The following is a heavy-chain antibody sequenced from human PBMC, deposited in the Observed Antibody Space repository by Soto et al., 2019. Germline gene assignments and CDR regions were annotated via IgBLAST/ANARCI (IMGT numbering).Heavy chain of an antibody. CDR3: ARGGYYSYMDV. J-gene: IGHJ6*03. V-gene: IGHV4-4*02. CDR2: IHHSGST. D-gene: IGHD3-16*01. Sequence: QVQLQESGPGLVKPSGTLSLTCAVSGGSVTISNWWSWVRQTPGKGLEWIGHIHHSGSTNYNPSLTIRVTISVDKSKTPFSLEMKSVPAADTAVEYCARGGYYSYMDVWGKGTTFTVSS. CDR1: GGSVTISNW.